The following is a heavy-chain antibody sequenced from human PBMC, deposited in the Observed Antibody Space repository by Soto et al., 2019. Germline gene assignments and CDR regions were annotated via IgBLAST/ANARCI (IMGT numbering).Heavy chain of an antibody. CDR2: IYYSGTS. Sequence: SGSVCQTGTGSESVIRGSDYYLGWIRQPPGRGLEWIGNIYYSGTSYSYPSLKGRVTMSVDTSKNQFSMRLNSVTAADTAVYYCTDMRGQWLPRDWGRGIIVTVSS. CDR1: ESVIRGSDYY. CDR3: TDMRGQWLPRD. J-gene: IGHJ4*02. D-gene: IGHD6-19*01. V-gene: IGHV4-39*01.